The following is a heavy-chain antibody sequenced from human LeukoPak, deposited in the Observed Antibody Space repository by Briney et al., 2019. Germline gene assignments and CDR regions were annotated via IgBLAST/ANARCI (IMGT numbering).Heavy chain of an antibody. Sequence: SETLSLTCAVSGYSISSGYYWGWIRQPPGKGLEWIGSIYHSGSTYYNPSLKSRVTISVDTSKNQSSLKLSSVTAADTAVYYCARLLGYCSSTSCLGRNRFDPWGQGTLVTVSS. CDR3: ARLLGYCSSTSCLGRNRFDP. CDR2: IYHSGST. D-gene: IGHD2-2*01. J-gene: IGHJ5*02. CDR1: GYSISSGYY. V-gene: IGHV4-38-2*01.